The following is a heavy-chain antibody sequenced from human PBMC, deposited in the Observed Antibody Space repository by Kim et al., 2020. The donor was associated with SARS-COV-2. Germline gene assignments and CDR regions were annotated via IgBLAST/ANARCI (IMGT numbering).Heavy chain of an antibody. D-gene: IGHD3-10*01. Sequence: SETLSLTCTVSGGSITTYYWSWIRQPPGKGLEWIGYIYYSGSSNYNPSLKSRVTISSDTSKNLFSLTLSSVTAADTAVYYCARPTRGFGNWYFAFWRRGT. CDR1: GGSITTYY. J-gene: IGHJ2*01. CDR3: ARPTRGFGNWYFAF. CDR2: IYYSGSS. V-gene: IGHV4-59*08.